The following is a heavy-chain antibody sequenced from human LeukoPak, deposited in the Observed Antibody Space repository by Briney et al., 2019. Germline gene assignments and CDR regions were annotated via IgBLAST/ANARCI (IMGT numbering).Heavy chain of an antibody. D-gene: IGHD3-3*01. CDR2: ISYDGSNK. CDR3: AKDPYSYYDFWGGYGMGIDY. Sequence: GGSLRLSCAASGFTFSSYGMHWVRQAPGKGLEWVAVISYDGSNKYYADSVKGRFTISRDNSKNTLYLQMNSLRAEDTAVYYCAKDPYSYYDFWGGYGMGIDYWGQGTLVTVSS. V-gene: IGHV3-30*18. J-gene: IGHJ4*02. CDR1: GFTFSSYG.